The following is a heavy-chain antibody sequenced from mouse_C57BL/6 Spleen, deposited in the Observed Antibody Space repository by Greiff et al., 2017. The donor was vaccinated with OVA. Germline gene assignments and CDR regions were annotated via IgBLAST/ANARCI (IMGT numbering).Heavy chain of an antibody. Sequence: QVQLQQPGAELVKPGASVQLSCKASGYTFTSYWMHWVKQRPGQGLEWIGMIHPNSGSTNYNEKFKSKATLTVDKSSSTAYMQLSSLTSEDSAVYYCARTDDYDDWYFDVWGTGTTVTVSS. CDR1: GYTFTSYW. CDR3: ARTDDYDDWYFDV. CDR2: IHPNSGST. V-gene: IGHV1-64*01. D-gene: IGHD2-4*01. J-gene: IGHJ1*03.